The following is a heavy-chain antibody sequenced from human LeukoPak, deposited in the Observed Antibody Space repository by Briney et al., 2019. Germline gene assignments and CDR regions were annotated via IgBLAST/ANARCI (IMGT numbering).Heavy chain of an antibody. V-gene: IGHV1-69*06. Sequence: SVKVSCKASGGTFSSYAISWVRQAPGQGLEWMGGIIPIFGTANYAQKFQGRVTITADKSTGTAYMELSSLRSEDTAVYYCAHVPPEDYYYYGMDVWGKGTTVTVSS. CDR1: GGTFSSYA. D-gene: IGHD3-16*01. J-gene: IGHJ6*04. CDR3: AHVPPEDYYYYGMDV. CDR2: IIPIFGTA.